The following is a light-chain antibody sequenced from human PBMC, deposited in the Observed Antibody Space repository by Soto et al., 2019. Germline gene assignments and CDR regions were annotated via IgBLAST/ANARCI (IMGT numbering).Light chain of an antibody. V-gene: IGLV1-51*02. CDR1: SSNIGNNY. CDR3: GTWDSGLSVDV. Sequence: QSVLTQPPSVSAAPGQKVIISCSGSSSNIGNNYVSWFQQLPGKAPKLLIYEDDKRPSGIPDRFSGYKSGTSATLGSTGLQTGDEVDYDCGTWDSGLSVDVFGGGTKLTVL. CDR2: EDD. J-gene: IGLJ2*01.